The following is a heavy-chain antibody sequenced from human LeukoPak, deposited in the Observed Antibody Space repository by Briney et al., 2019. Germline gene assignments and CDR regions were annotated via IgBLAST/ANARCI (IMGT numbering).Heavy chain of an antibody. CDR1: GFTASNYA. CDR2: ISSSGDSI. D-gene: IGHD1-1*01. J-gene: IGHJ3*02. CDR3: ARDQGGQLERLPGDAFDI. Sequence: GGSLRLSCVASGFTASNYAMTWVRQAPAKGLEWVSGISSSGDSIYYADSVKGRVTISRDNSKNTLYLQMNSLRAEDTAVYYCARDQGGQLERLPGDAFDIWGQGTMVTVSS. V-gene: IGHV3-23*01.